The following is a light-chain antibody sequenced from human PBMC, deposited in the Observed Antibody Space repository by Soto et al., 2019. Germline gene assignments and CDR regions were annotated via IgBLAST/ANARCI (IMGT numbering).Light chain of an antibody. V-gene: IGLV2-23*02. Sequence: QSVLTQPASVSGSPGQSITISCIGTSSDVGNYELVSWYQQLPGKAPKLIIYEVTKRPSGVPNRFSGSKSGNTASLTISGLLAEDEADYHCCSFAGGSTYVVFGGGTKLTVL. CDR3: CSFAGGSTYVV. CDR2: EVT. CDR1: SSDVGNYEL. J-gene: IGLJ2*01.